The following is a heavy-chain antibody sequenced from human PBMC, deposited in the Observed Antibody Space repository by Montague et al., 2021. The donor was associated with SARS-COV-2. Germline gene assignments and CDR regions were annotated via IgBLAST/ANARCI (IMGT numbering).Heavy chain of an antibody. J-gene: IGHJ4*02. D-gene: IGHD3-3*01. CDR2: IYYSGST. Sequence: SETLSLTCTVSGYSISSGYYWGWIRQPPGKGLEWIGYIYYSGSTNYNPSLKSRVTISVDTSKNQFSLKLSSVTAADTAVYYCARAPVAHITIFGVVTSFDYWGRGTLVTVSS. V-gene: IGHV4-61*01. CDR3: ARAPVAHITIFGVVTSFDY. CDR1: GYSISSGYY.